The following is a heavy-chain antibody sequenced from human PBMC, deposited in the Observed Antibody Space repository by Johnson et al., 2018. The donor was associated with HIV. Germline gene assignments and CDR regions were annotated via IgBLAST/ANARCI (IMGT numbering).Heavy chain of an antibody. CDR1: GFTFSSYD. J-gene: IGHJ3*02. V-gene: IGHV3-13*01. CDR2: IGTTGDT. CDR3: AKERLRWIQLWRDPADPFNI. Sequence: VPLVESGGGLVQPGGSLRLSCAASGFTFSSYDLHWVRHPTGKGLEWVSAIGTTGDTYYPGSVKGGFTIYRDNDKNSLYLQMNRLRAADTAVYYVAKERLRWIQLWRDPADPFNIWGQGTMVTVSS. D-gene: IGHD5-18*01.